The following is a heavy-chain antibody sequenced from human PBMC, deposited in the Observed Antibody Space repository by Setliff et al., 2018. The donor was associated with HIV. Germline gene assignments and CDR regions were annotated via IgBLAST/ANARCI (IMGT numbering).Heavy chain of an antibody. CDR1: GGNFSTYG. V-gene: IGHV1-69*05. CDR2: IIPLFNKS. D-gene: IGHD3-22*01. J-gene: IGHJ6*03. CDR3: ARARRDSYDRGRRNHYYIDV. Sequence: SVKVSCKASGGNFSTYGISWVRQAPGRGLEWMGGIIPLFNKSNNAQKFQGRVTMTRDTSIGTAYMELNNLKFEDTAVYYCARARRDSYDRGRRNHYYIDVWGKGTPVTVSS.